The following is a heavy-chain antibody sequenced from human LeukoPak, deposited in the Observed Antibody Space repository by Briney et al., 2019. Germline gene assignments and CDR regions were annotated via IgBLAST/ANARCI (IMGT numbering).Heavy chain of an antibody. CDR3: ASTYYYDSSGYCPNWFDP. J-gene: IGHJ5*02. CDR1: GGSISSSSYY. Sequence: SETLSLTCTVSGGSISSSSYYWGWIRQPPGKGLEWIGSIYYSGSTYYNPSLKSRVTISVDTSKNQFSLKLSSVTAADTAVYYCASTYYYDSSGYCPNWFDPWGQGTLVTVSS. V-gene: IGHV4-39*01. D-gene: IGHD3-22*01. CDR2: IYYSGST.